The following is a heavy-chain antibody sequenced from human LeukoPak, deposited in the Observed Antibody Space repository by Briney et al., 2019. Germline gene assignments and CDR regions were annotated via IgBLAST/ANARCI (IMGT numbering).Heavy chain of an antibody. CDR1: GFTVSSNY. J-gene: IGHJ1*01. CDR2: IYSGGST. D-gene: IGHD3-22*01. CDR3: ARGYYDSSDYEYLQH. V-gene: IGHV3-53*01. Sequence: GGSLRLSCAASGFTVSSNYMSWVRQAPGKGLEWVSVIYSGGSTYYTDSVKGRFTISRDNSKNTLYLQMNSLRAEDTAVYYCARGYYDSSDYEYLQHWGQGTLVTVSS.